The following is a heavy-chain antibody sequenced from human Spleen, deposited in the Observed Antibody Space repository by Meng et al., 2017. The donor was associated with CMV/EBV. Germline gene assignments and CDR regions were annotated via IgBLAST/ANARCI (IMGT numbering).Heavy chain of an antibody. D-gene: IGHD2-21*01. J-gene: IGHJ5*02. CDR3: ARGHRSVVVIDWFDP. Sequence: LSLTCSASGFTFSSYAMHWVRQAPGKGLEWVAVISYDGSNKYYADSVKGRFTISRDNSKNTLYLQMNSLRAEDTAVYYCARGHRSVVVIDWFDPWGQGTLVTVSS. V-gene: IGHV3-30-3*01. CDR2: ISYDGSNK. CDR1: GFTFSSYA.